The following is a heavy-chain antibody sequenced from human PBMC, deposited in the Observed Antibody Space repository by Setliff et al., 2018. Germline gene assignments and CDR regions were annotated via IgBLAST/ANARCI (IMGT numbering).Heavy chain of an antibody. CDR3: TWGPGGYFDF. Sequence: ASVKVSCKASGYTFTGYFIHWVRQAPGQGLEWMGNINTYSGATNYAHKFQGRVTMTTDTSITTAYMELNSLTSDDTAVYFCTWGPGGYFDFWGQGALVTVSS. J-gene: IGHJ4*02. CDR1: GYTFTGYF. CDR2: INTYSGAT. D-gene: IGHD3-22*01. V-gene: IGHV1-2*02.